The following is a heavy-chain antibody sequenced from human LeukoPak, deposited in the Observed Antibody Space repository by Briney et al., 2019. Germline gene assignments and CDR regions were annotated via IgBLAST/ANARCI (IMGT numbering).Heavy chain of an antibody. D-gene: IGHD2-2*01. CDR3: ARPILGYCSSTSCSIRYFDY. V-gene: IGHV1-18*01. Sequence: ASVKVSCKASGYTFTSYGISWVRQAPGQGLEWMGWISAYNGNTNYAQKLQGRVTMTTDTSTSTAYMELRSLRSDDTAVYYCARPILGYCSSTSCSIRYFDYWGQGTLVTVSS. J-gene: IGHJ4*02. CDR2: ISAYNGNT. CDR1: GYTFTSYG.